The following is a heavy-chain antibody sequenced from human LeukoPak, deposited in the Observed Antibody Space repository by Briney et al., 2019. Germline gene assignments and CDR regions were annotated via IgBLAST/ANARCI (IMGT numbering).Heavy chain of an antibody. CDR1: GFTFSSYE. CDR3: AKVRWDHRELLLALDY. V-gene: IGHV3-48*03. Sequence: GGSLSLSCAASGFTFSSYEMNWVRQAPGRGLERGSYISSSGSTIYYADSVKGRFTISRDNAKNSLYLQMNSLRAEDTAVYYCAKVRWDHRELLLALDYWGQGTLVTVSS. J-gene: IGHJ4*02. D-gene: IGHD1-26*01. CDR2: ISSSGSTI.